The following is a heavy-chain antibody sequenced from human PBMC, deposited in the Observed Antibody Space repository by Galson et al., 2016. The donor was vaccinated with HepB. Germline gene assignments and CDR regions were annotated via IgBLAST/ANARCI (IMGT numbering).Heavy chain of an antibody. J-gene: IGHJ2*01. CDR1: GYIISNHW. CDR2: IYPGDSET. D-gene: IGHD2-21*02. V-gene: IGHV5-51*01. CDR3: ARLPSVGMVTALTTFGYFDL. Sequence: QSGAEVKKPGESLKISCKGSGYIISNHWIGWVRQMPGKGLEWMGIIYPGDSETRLRPSFQGRVTISVDKSIRTAYLQWSSLKASDTAIYYCARLPSVGMVTALTTFGYFDLWGRGTLVTVSS.